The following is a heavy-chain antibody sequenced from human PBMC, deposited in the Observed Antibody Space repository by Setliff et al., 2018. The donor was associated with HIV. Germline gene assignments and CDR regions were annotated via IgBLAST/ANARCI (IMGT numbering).Heavy chain of an antibody. V-gene: IGHV4-4*08. CDR3: TGDYNSGSYRFDY. CDR1: GGSISSYY. D-gene: IGHD3-10*01. CDR2: IYTSGST. Sequence: SETLSLTCTVSGGSISSYYWSWIRQPPGKGLEWIGYIYTSGSTNYNPSLKSRVTMSLDTSKNQFSLNLNSVTAADAAVYYCTGDYNSGSYRFDYWGQGTPVTVSS. J-gene: IGHJ4*02.